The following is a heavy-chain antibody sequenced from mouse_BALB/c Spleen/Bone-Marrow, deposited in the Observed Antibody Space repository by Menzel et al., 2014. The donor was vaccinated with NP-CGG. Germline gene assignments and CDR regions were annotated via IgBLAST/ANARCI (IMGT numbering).Heavy chain of an antibody. Sequence: EVQGVESGGGLVQPGGSLKLSCVASGLDFSRYWMSWVRQAPGKGLEWIGEINPDSSTINYTPSLKDKFIISRDNAKNTLYLQMSKVRSEDTALYYCARLNYYGNLFVWGAGTTVTVSS. D-gene: IGHD1-1*01. CDR3: ARLNYYGNLFV. CDR1: GLDFSRYW. CDR2: INPDSSTI. J-gene: IGHJ1*01. V-gene: IGHV4-1*02.